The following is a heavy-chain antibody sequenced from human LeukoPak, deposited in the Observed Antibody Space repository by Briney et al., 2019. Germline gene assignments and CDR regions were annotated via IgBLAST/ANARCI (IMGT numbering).Heavy chain of an antibody. CDR1: GDSISSGSYY. V-gene: IGHV4-61*01. Sequence: PSETLSLTCTVSGDSISSGSYYWSWIRQPPGKGLEWIGYIYYSGSTNYNPSLKSRVTISVDTSKNQFSLKLNSVTAADTAVYYCARVVAAAGNNWFDPWGQGTLVTVSS. D-gene: IGHD6-13*01. J-gene: IGHJ5*02. CDR3: ARVVAAAGNNWFDP. CDR2: IYYSGST.